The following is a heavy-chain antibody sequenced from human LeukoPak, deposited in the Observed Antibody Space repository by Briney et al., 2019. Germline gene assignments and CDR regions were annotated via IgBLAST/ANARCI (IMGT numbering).Heavy chain of an antibody. Sequence: ASVKVSCKASGYTFTSYGISWVRQAPGQGLEWMGWISACNGNTNYTQKLQGRVTMTTDTSTSTTYMELRSLRSDDTAVYYCARGEPGPHVPLSYYGMDVWGQGTTVTVSS. CDR1: GYTFTSYG. CDR3: ARGEPGPHVPLSYYGMDV. CDR2: ISACNGNT. D-gene: IGHD1-26*01. V-gene: IGHV1-18*01. J-gene: IGHJ6*02.